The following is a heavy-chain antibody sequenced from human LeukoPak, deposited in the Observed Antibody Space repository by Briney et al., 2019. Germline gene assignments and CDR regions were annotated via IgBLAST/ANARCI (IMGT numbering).Heavy chain of an antibody. J-gene: IGHJ4*02. D-gene: IGHD5-24*01. CDR2: ISYDGSNK. Sequence: PGGSLRLSCAASGFTFSSYGMHWVRQAPGKGLEWVAVISYDGSNKYYADSVKGRFTISRDNSKNTLYLQMNSLRAEDTAIYYCARDRRDGYNSGSPYYFDSWGQGTLVTVSS. V-gene: IGHV3-30*03. CDR3: ARDRRDGYNSGSPYYFDS. CDR1: GFTFSSYG.